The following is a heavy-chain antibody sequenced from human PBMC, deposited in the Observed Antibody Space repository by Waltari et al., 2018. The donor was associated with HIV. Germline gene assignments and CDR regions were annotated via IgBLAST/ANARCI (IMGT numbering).Heavy chain of an antibody. D-gene: IGHD5-12*01. V-gene: IGHV4-59*01. CDR2: IYYSGNT. CDR3: ARAGYGYTLDY. CDR1: GGSISSYY. Sequence: QVQLQESGPGLVKPSETLSLTCTVSGGSISSYYWSWIRQPPGKGLEWIGYIYYSGNTNYTPSLKRRVTISVDTSKNQFSLNLSSVTAADTAVYYCARAGYGYTLDYWGQGTLVTVSS. J-gene: IGHJ4*02.